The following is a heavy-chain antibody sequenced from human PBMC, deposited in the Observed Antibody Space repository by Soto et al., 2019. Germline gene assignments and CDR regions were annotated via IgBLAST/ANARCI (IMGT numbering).Heavy chain of an antibody. CDR3: ARETLDIVVVPAANWFDP. Sequence: SETLSLTCAVYGGSFSGYYWSWIRQPPGKGLEWIGEINHSGSTNYNPSLKSRVTISVDTSKNQFSLKLSSVTAADTAVYYCARETLDIVVVPAANWFDPWGQGTLVTVSS. V-gene: IGHV4-34*01. D-gene: IGHD2-2*03. J-gene: IGHJ5*02. CDR1: GGSFSGYY. CDR2: INHSGST.